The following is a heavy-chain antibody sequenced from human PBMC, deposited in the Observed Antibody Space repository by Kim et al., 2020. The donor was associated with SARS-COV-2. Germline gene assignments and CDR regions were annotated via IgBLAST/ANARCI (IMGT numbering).Heavy chain of an antibody. CDR3: MNGGWGWISVH. D-gene: IGHD5-12*01. Sequence: GGSLRLSCTTSGFTFTGYAMSWVRQAPGKGLEWVSSIYGGEGTKYYADSVKGRFTISRDNSKNTLYLQMSTLRADDTAIYYCMNGGWGWISVHWGQGTLVTVSS. V-gene: IGHV3-23*01. J-gene: IGHJ4*02. CDR1: GFTFTGYA. CDR2: IYGGEGTK.